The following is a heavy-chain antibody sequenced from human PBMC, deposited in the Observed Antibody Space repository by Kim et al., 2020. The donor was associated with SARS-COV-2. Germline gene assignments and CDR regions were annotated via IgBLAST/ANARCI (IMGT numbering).Heavy chain of an antibody. J-gene: IGHJ6*02. Sequence: GGSLRLSCAASGFTFSSYSMNWVRQAPGKGLEWVSSISSSSSYIYYADSVKGRFTISRDNAKNSLYLQMNSLRAEDTAVYYCARDNKQYSSSWYFTPSRPQIYGMDVWGQGTTVTVSS. D-gene: IGHD6-13*01. V-gene: IGHV3-21*01. CDR1: GFTFSSYS. CDR3: ARDNKQYSSSWYFTPSRPQIYGMDV. CDR2: ISSSSSYI.